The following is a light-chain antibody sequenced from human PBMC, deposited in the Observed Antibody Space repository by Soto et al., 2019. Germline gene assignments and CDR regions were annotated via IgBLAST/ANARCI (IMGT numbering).Light chain of an antibody. V-gene: IGKV3-20*01. CDR2: GSS. J-gene: IGKJ1*01. CDR3: QQYGSSPRT. CDR1: QTVNSRY. Sequence: EIVLTQSPGTLSVSPGERASLSCRPSQTVNSRYLAWYQQKPGQAPRLLIYGSSNRATGIPDRVSGSGSGTDFTLTISTLEPEDFAVYYCQQYGSSPRTFGQGTKVEIK.